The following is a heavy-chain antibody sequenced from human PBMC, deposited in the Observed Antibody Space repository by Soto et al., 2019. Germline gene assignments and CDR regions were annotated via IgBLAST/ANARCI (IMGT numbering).Heavy chain of an antibody. CDR2: IWYDGSNK. J-gene: IGHJ4*02. CDR3: ARGSPPWWLRFWAFDY. V-gene: IGHV3-33*01. D-gene: IGHD5-12*01. Sequence: QPGGSLRLSCAASGFTFSSYGMHWVRQAPGKGLEWVAVIWYDGSNKYYADSVKGRFTISRDNSKNTLYLQMNSLRAEDTAVYYCARGSPPWWLRFWAFDYWGQGTLVTVSS. CDR1: GFTFSSYG.